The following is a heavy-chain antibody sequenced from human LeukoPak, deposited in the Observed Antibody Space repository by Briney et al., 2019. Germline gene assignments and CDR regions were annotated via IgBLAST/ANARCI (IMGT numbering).Heavy chain of an antibody. Sequence: PGGSLRLSCAASGFTFSSYWMSWVRQAPGKGLEWVANINQDGSEIYYVDSVKGRFTISRDNAKNSLYLQMNSLRAEDTAVYYCAREYDILTDRFYFDYWGQGTLVTVSS. V-gene: IGHV3-7*03. CDR2: INQDGSEI. D-gene: IGHD3-9*01. CDR3: AREYDILTDRFYFDY. CDR1: GFTFSSYW. J-gene: IGHJ4*02.